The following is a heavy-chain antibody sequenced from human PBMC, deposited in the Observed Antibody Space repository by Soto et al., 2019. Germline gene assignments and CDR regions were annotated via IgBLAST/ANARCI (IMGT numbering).Heavy chain of an antibody. D-gene: IGHD5-12*01. Sequence: SETLYLTCAVYCGSFSGYYRSWIRQPAGKGLEWIGEINHSGSTNYNPSLKSRVTISVDTSKNQFSLKLSSVTAADTAVYYCARGSGYSGYAPRYNWLDPWGQGNLVT. J-gene: IGHJ5*02. V-gene: IGHV4-34*01. CDR3: ARGSGYSGYAPRYNWLDP. CDR2: INHSGST. CDR1: CGSFSGYY.